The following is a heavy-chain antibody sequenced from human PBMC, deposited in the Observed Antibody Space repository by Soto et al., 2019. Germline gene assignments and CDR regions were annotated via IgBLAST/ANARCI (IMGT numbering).Heavy chain of an antibody. CDR3: ARDHPFSGFLRGTPLMDV. Sequence: QVQLVQSEAEVRKPGASVKVSCKASGYSFTTHGISWVRRAPGHGLEWMGWISAYNGDTHYVQRTHGEITMTTETSTSTASMELRSLTSNDTVVYYCARDHPFSGFLRGTPLMDVLGQGTTVTVSS. J-gene: IGHJ6*02. D-gene: IGHD4-17*01. CDR2: ISAYNGDT. V-gene: IGHV1-18*04. CDR1: GYSFTTHG.